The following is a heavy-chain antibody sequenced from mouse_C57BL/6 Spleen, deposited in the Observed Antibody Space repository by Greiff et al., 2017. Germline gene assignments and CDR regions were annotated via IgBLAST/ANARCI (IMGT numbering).Heavy chain of an antibody. CDR2: INPNNGGT. CDR3: ARFINDGYSPYWYFDV. D-gene: IGHD2-3*01. V-gene: IGHV1-26*01. Sequence: EVQLQQSGPELVKPGASVKISCKASGYTFTDYYMNWVKQSHGKSLEWIGDINPNNGGTSYNQKFKGKATLTVDKSSSTAYMELRSLTSEDSAVYYCARFINDGYSPYWYFDVWGTGTTVTVSS. J-gene: IGHJ1*03. CDR1: GYTFTDYY.